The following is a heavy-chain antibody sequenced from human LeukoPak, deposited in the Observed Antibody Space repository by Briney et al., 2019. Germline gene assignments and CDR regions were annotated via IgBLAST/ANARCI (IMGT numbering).Heavy chain of an antibody. CDR3: ARGSSSGWAVYYYYYMDV. CDR2: IWYDGSNK. D-gene: IGHD6-19*01. J-gene: IGHJ6*03. Sequence: GRSLRLSCAASGFTFSSYGMHWVRQAPGKGLEWVAVIWYDGSNKYYADSVRGRFTISRDNSKNTLYLQMNSLRAEDTAVYYCARGSSSGWAVYYYYYMDVWGKGTTVTVSS. CDR1: GFTFSSYG. V-gene: IGHV3-33*01.